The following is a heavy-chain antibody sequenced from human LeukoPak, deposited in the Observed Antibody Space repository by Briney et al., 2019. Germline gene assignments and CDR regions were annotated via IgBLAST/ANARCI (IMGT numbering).Heavy chain of an antibody. D-gene: IGHD6-13*01. CDR1: GGTFRNYA. Sequence: ASVKVSCKASGGTFRNYAISWVRQAPGQGLEWMGGIIPIFGTANYAQKFQGRVTITRDTFASTAYMELSSLRSEDTAVYYCARDSGASSLGYWGQGTLVTVSS. J-gene: IGHJ4*02. CDR2: IIPIFGTA. CDR3: ARDSGASSLGY. V-gene: IGHV1-69*05.